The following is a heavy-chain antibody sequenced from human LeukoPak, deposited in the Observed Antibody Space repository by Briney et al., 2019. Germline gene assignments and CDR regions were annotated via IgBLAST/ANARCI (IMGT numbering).Heavy chain of an antibody. J-gene: IGHJ6*04. D-gene: IGHD6-19*01. CDR2: FYYSGST. CDR1: GGSISSYC. Sequence: KASETESPTCTVSGGSISSYCWSWIRQPPGKGLEWIGNFYYSGSTNYNPSLKSRVTISVDTFKNQFSLRLSSLTAADTAVYYCARAVGGNDSSGWYYYYCMDVGCWGNAITVSS. CDR3: ARAVGGNDSSGWYYYYCMDV. V-gene: IGHV4-59*08.